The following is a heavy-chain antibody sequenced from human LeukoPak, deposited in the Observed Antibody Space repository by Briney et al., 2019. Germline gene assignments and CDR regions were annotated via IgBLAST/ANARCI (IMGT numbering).Heavy chain of an antibody. D-gene: IGHD2/OR15-2a*01. V-gene: IGHV6-1*01. CDR3: ARRPTQYDYFDP. J-gene: IGHJ5*02. CDR2: TYYRSTWYN. CDR1: GDSVSSNSVT. Sequence: SQTLSLTCAISGDSVSSNSVTWNWIRQSPSRGLEWLGRTYYRSTWYNDYAVSVRGRITVNPDTSKNQFSLHLNSVTPEDTAVYYCARRPTQYDYFDPWGQGILVTVSS.